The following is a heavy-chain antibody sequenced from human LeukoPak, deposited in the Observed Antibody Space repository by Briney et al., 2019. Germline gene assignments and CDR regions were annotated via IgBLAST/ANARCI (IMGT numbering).Heavy chain of an antibody. CDR3: ARGYSSGWYWGGYYYMDV. CDR2: ISAYNGNT. V-gene: IGHV1-18*01. Sequence: ASVKVSCKASGYTFTSYGISWVRQAPGQGLEWMGWISAYNGNTNYAQELQGRVTMTTDTSTSTAYMELRSLRSDDTAVYYCARGYSSGWYWGGYYYMDVWGKGTTVTVSS. CDR1: GYTFTSYG. D-gene: IGHD6-19*01. J-gene: IGHJ6*03.